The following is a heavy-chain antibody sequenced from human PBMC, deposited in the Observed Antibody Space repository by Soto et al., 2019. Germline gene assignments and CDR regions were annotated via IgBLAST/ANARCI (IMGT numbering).Heavy chain of an antibody. J-gene: IGHJ3*01. Sequence: EVQLLESGGDLVQPGGSLRLSCAASGLTFSNYAMNWVRQAPGKGLEWVSVSSGSGGSASYADSVEGRFTISRDNCKNTMYLQMNSLRAEDTATYYGVKEGSGWYSRGSFDFCVRGTMVTVTS. D-gene: IGHD6-19*01. V-gene: IGHV3-23*01. CDR1: GLTFSNYA. CDR2: SSGSGGSA. CDR3: VKEGSGWYSRGSFDF.